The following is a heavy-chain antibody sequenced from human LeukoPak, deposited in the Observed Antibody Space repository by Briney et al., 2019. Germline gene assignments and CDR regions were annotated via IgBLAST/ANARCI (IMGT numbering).Heavy chain of an antibody. CDR1: GGSISSYY. V-gene: IGHV4-59*01. Sequence: SETLSLPRTVSGGSISSYYWNWIRQPPGRGLEWIGYIYYSGSTNYNPSLRGRVTISIDTSKNQFSLKLSSVTAADTAVYYCARSLGWELAGGNYMDVWGKGPGVTVSS. D-gene: IGHD1-26*01. CDR2: IYYSGST. CDR3: ARSLGWELAGGNYMDV. J-gene: IGHJ6*03.